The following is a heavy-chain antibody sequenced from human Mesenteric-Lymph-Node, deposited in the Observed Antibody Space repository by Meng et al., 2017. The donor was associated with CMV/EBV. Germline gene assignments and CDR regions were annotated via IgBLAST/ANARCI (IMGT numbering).Heavy chain of an antibody. D-gene: IGHD3-10*01. CDR3: GRITSRWPLPLYYAMDV. Sequence: GESLKISCKGSGYTFTTYWIGWVRQMPGKGLEWMGIIYPGDDDTRYSPSFQGQVTISAATSISTAYLQWDRLKASDTAVYYCGRITSRWPLPLYYAMDVWGQGTTVTVSS. CDR1: GYTFTTYW. V-gene: IGHV5-51*01. CDR2: IYPGDDDT. J-gene: IGHJ6*02.